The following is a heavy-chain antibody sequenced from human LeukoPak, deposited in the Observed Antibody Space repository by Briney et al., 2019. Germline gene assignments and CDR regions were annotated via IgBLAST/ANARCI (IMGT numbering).Heavy chain of an antibody. CDR3: ARDRDLSNNYDSSDYRPREGHAFDI. Sequence: PSQTLSLTCTVSGGSLSSGDYYWSWIRQPPGKGLEWIGYIYYSGSTYYNPSLKSRVTISVDTSKNQFSLKLSSVTAADTAVYYCARDRDLSNNYDSSDYRPREGHAFDIWGQGTMVTVSS. CDR2: IYYSGST. V-gene: IGHV4-30-4*01. D-gene: IGHD3-22*01. J-gene: IGHJ3*02. CDR1: GGSLSSGDYY.